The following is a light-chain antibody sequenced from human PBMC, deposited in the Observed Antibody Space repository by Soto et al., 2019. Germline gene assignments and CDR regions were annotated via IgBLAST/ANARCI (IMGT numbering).Light chain of an antibody. CDR3: SSYAGSNNLV. V-gene: IGLV2-8*01. J-gene: IGLJ2*01. CDR2: DVT. CDR1: SSDVGAYDY. Sequence: QSALTQPPSASGSPGQSVTISCTGTSSDVGAYDYVSWYQQHPGKAPKLMVYDVTMRPSGVPDRFSGSKSGNTASLTVSGLQAEDEGDYYCSSYAGSNNLVFGGGTKLTVL.